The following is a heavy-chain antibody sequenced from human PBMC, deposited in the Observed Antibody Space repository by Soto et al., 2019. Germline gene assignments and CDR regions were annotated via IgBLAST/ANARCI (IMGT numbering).Heavy chain of an antibody. CDR1: GYTFTSYG. V-gene: IGHV1-18*01. J-gene: IGHJ4*02. Sequence: ASVKVSCKASGYTFTSYGISWVRQAPGQGLEWMGWISAYNGNTNYAQKLQGGVTMTTGTSTSTAYMELRSLRSDDTAVYYCARGVVAVAGHGNFDYWGQGTLVTVSS. CDR2: ISAYNGNT. CDR3: ARGVVAVAGHGNFDY. D-gene: IGHD6-19*01.